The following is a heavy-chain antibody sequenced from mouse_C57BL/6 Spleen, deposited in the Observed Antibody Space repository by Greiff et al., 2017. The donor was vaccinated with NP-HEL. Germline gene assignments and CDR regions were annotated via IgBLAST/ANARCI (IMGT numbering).Heavy chain of an antibody. D-gene: IGHD1-1*01. J-gene: IGHJ2*01. CDR1: GFTFSDYG. V-gene: IGHV5-15*01. CDR3: ARQGGLRGYFDY. Sequence: DVKLVESGGGLVQPGGSLKLSCAASGFTFSDYGMAWVRQAPRKGPEWVAFISNLAYSIYYADTVTGRFTISRENAKNTLYLEMSSLRSEDTAMYYCARQGGLRGYFDYWGQGTTLTVSS. CDR2: ISNLAYSI.